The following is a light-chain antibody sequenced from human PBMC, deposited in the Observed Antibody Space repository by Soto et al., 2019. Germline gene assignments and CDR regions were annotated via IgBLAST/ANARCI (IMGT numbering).Light chain of an antibody. CDR1: SSDVGAYNY. V-gene: IGLV2-14*01. J-gene: IGLJ1*01. CDR2: EVS. Sequence: QSVLTQPASVSGSPGQSITISCTGTSSDVGAYNYVSWYQQYPGTAPKVMIYEVSSRPSGVSHRFSGSKSGNTASLTISGLQPEDEADYYCSSFTSRSTFNYVFGTGTKATV. CDR3: SSFTSRSTFNYV.